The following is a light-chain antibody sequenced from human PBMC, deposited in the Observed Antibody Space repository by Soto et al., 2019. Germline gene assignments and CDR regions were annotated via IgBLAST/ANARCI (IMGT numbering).Light chain of an antibody. Sequence: IQMTQSPSSLSASVGDRVTITCRTSQSISRFLHWYQQKPGKAPKRLIYAASSLQSGVPSRFSGSGSGTEFTLTISSLQPEDFATYYCLQHNSYPWTFGQGTKVDIK. CDR1: QSISRF. CDR3: LQHNSYPWT. J-gene: IGKJ1*01. CDR2: AAS. V-gene: IGKV1-17*01.